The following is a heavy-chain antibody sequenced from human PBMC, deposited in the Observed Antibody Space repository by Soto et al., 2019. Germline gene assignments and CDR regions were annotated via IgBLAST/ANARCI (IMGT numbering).Heavy chain of an antibody. CDR1: GGSLSGYY. D-gene: IGHD5-18*01. J-gene: IGHJ4*02. V-gene: IGHV4-34*01. Sequence: SETLSLTCAVYGGSLSGYYWSWIRQPPGKGLELIGEINQSGGTNYKPSLRSRVTISIDTSKNQFSLQLSSVTAADTALFYCARGPRGYTFGRWFDYAAQPTVVHVSS. CDR3: ARGPRGYTFGRWFDY. CDR2: INQSGGT.